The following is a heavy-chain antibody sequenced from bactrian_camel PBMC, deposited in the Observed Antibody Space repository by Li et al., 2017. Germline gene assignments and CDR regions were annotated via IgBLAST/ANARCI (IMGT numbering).Heavy chain of an antibody. Sequence: HVQLVESGGGSAQAGGSLTLSCVASGDTSRTHCMAWFRQVPGKEREGVAAIDKAGRISYVDSVKGRFTISKDVAKNTLHLEMNSLKPEDTARYYCAADDFFACLTVVAGGANFGYLGQGTQVTVS. CDR3: AADDFFACLTVVAGGANFGY. V-gene: IGHV3S53*01. CDR2: IDKAGRI. CDR1: GDTSRTHC. J-gene: IGHJ6*01. D-gene: IGHD6*01.